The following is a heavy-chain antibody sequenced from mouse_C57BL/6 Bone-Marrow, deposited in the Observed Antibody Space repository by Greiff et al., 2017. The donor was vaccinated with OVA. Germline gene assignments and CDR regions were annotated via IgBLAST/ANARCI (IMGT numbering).Heavy chain of an antibody. CDR2: ISDGGSYT. CDR3: ARDVLGYGYDGEHY. Sequence: EVHLVESGGGLVKPGGSLKLSCAASGFTFSSYAMSWVRQTPEKRLEWVATISDGGSYTYYPDNVKGRFTISRDNAKNNLYLQMSHLKSEDTAMYYCARDVLGYGYDGEHYWGQGTLVTVSA. CDR1: GFTFSSYA. J-gene: IGHJ3*01. D-gene: IGHD2-2*01. V-gene: IGHV5-4*01.